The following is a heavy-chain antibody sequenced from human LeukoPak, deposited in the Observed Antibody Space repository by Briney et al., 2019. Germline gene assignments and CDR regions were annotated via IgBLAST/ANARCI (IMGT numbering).Heavy chain of an antibody. CDR1: GYTFISYT. Sequence: GASVKVSCKASGYTFISYTLHWVRQAPGQRLEWMGWINAGNGNTKYSQKFQGRVTITRDTSASTAYMELSSLRSEDTAVYYCAKSLYYDFWSGSDYWGQGTLVTVSS. D-gene: IGHD3-3*01. V-gene: IGHV1-3*01. J-gene: IGHJ4*02. CDR2: INAGNGNT. CDR3: AKSLYYDFWSGSDY.